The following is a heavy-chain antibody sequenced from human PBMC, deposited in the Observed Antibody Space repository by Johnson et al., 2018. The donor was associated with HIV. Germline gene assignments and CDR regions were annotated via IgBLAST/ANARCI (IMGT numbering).Heavy chain of an antibody. CDR2: IDTTGDT. V-gene: IGHV3-13*01. CDR3: ARGFSSSSSSWKGAFDI. D-gene: IGHD6-13*01. CDR1: GFTFSSYD. Sequence: VQLVESGGGLLQPGGSLRLSCAASGFTFSSYDMHWVRQPTGKGLEWVSSIDTTGDTYYPGSVRGRFTISRENAKNSLYLQMNSLRAEDTALYYCARGFSSSSSSWKGAFDIWGQGTMVTVSS. J-gene: IGHJ3*02.